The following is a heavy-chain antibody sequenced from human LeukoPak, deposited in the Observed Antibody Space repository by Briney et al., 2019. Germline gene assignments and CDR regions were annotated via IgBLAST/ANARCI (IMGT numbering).Heavy chain of an antibody. V-gene: IGHV3-48*01. CDR2: ISSSSSTI. Sequence: PGGSLRLSCAASGFTFSSYSMNWVRQAPGKGLEWVSYISSSSSTIYYADSVKGRFTISRDNSKNTLYLQVNSLRVEDTAVYYCAKTSQPYCGGDCSHFDYWGQGTLVTVSS. CDR3: AKTSQPYCGGDCSHFDY. CDR1: GFTFSSYS. J-gene: IGHJ4*02. D-gene: IGHD2-21*02.